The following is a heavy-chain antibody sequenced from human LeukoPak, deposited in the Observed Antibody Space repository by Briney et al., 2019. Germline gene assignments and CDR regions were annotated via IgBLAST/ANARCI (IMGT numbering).Heavy chain of an antibody. V-gene: IGHV3-23*01. CDR3: AREAGRGYSYGYGANDAFDI. J-gene: IGHJ3*02. Sequence: GGSVRLSCAASGFTFNNYAMNWVRQAPGKGLEWVSGISASSATTYYADSVKGRFTISRDNIKNTLYLQMNSLRAEDTAVYYCAREAGRGYSYGYGANDAFDIWGQGTMVTVSS. CDR1: GFTFNNYA. CDR2: ISASSATT. D-gene: IGHD5-18*01.